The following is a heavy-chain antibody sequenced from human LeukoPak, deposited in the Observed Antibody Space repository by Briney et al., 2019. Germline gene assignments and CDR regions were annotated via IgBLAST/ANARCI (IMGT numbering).Heavy chain of an antibody. CDR2: IYSSGST. V-gene: IGHV4-59*01. D-gene: IGHD3-10*01. J-gene: IGHJ4*02. CDR3: AREANYYGSGSALDY. CDR1: GGSISSYY. Sequence: SETLSLTCTVSGGSISSYYWSWIRQPPGKGLEWIGYIYSSGSTNYNPSLESRVTISVDTSKNQFSLKLCSVTAADTAVYYCAREANYYGSGSALDYWGQGTLVTVSS.